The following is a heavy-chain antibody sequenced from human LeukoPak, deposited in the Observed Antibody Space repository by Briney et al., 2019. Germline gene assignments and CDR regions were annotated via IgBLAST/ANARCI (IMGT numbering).Heavy chain of an antibody. Sequence: PGGSLRLSCAASGFTFNIYNMNWVRQAPGKGLEWVSSISDSGVNTYYAGSLKGRFTISRDNAKNSLYLQMNGLRAEDTAVYFCARHLSGVTGYTYGRGIDYWGQGTLVTVSS. V-gene: IGHV3-21*01. D-gene: IGHD5-18*01. CDR3: ARHLSGVTGYTYGRGIDY. CDR2: ISDSGVNT. CDR1: GFTFNIYN. J-gene: IGHJ4*02.